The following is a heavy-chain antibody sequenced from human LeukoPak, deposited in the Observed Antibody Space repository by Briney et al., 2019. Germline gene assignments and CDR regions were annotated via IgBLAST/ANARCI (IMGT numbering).Heavy chain of an antibody. D-gene: IGHD3-16*01. CDR1: GYTFTDYY. V-gene: IGHV1-2*02. J-gene: IGHJ5*02. CDR3: ARDYVGDNWFDP. CDR2: ISPNSGGT. Sequence: ASVKVSCKASGYTFTDYYMHWVRQAPGHGLEWMGWISPNSGGTNYAQKFQGRVTTTRDTSISTAYMELSRLRSDDTAVYYCARDYVGDNWFDPWGQGTLVTVSS.